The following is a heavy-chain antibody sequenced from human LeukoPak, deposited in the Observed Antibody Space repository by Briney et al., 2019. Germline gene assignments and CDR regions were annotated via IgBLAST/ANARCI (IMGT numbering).Heavy chain of an antibody. V-gene: IGHV3-30*03. Sequence: PGRSLRLSCAASGFTFSSYGMHWVRQAPGKGLEWVAVILDDGSNQDYADSVKGRFTISRDNSKNTLYLQMNSLRAEDTAVYYCARDSSSDDNGMDVWGQGTTVTVSS. CDR2: ILDDGSNQ. CDR3: ARDSSSDDNGMDV. D-gene: IGHD3-22*01. J-gene: IGHJ6*02. CDR1: GFTFSSYG.